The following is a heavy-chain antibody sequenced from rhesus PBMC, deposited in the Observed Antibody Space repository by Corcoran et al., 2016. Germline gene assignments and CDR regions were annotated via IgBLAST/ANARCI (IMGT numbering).Heavy chain of an antibody. J-gene: IGHJ5-1*01. Sequence: QVRLQESGPGLVKSSETLSLTCAVSGGSMSESSFWTWIRQPPGEGREWIGNIYANIGTPYNPSLKSRVTISKDTSNNQFFLKVTSVTAADTAVYYCASPFERGRFEVWGAGILVTVSS. D-gene: IGHD3-34*01. CDR1: GGSMSESSF. CDR2: IYANIGTP. V-gene: IGHV4S9*01. CDR3: ASPFERGRFEV.